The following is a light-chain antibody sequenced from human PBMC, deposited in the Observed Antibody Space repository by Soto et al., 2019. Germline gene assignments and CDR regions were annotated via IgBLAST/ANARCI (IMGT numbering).Light chain of an antibody. CDR1: TGDVGAYNF. V-gene: IGLV2-11*01. CDR3: CSYAGSFTWV. CDR2: DAS. J-gene: IGLJ3*02. Sequence: QSALTQPRSVSGSPGQSVTISCTGTTGDVGAYNFVSWYQLHPGKAPKLMIYDASKRPSGVPDRFSASKSGNTASLTISGLQAEDEADYYRCSYAGSFTWVFGGGTKVTVL.